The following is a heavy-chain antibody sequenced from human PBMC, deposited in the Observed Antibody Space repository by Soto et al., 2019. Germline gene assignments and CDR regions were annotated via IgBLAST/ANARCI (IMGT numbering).Heavy chain of an antibody. CDR2: ISSSSTYI. J-gene: IGHJ4*02. CDR1: GFTFSSYS. CDR3: ARGTNYYDSSVYYGY. V-gene: IGHV3-21*01. Sequence: ELQLVESGGGLVKPGGSLRLSCAASGFTFSSYSMNWVRQAPGKGLQWVSSISSSSTYIYYADSVKGRFTISRDNAKNSLYLQMNSLRAEDTAVYYCARGTNYYDSSVYYGYWGQGTLVTVSS. D-gene: IGHD3-22*01.